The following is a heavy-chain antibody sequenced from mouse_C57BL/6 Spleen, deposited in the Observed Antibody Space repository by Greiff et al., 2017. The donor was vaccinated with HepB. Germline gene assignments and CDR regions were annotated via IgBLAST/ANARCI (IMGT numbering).Heavy chain of an antibody. J-gene: IGHJ2*01. CDR3: ASNYDFDY. CDR2: INPYNGGT. Sequence: EVKLMESGPVLVKPGASVKMSCKASGYTFTDYYMNWVKQSHGKSLEWIGVINPYNGGTSYNQKFKGKATLTVDKSSSTAYMELNSLTSEDSAVYYCASNYDFDYWGQGTTLTVSS. V-gene: IGHV1-19*01. CDR1: GYTFTDYY. D-gene: IGHD2-1*01.